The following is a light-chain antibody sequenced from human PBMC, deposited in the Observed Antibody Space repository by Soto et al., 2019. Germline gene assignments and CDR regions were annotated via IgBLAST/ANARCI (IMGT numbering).Light chain of an antibody. Sequence: QSVLIQPASVSESPGQSITISCTGTSSDVGNYNYVSWYQQHPGKAPKVIMYAVSHRPSGVSNRFSGSKSGNTAFLTISGLQAEDEADYYCNSFTTTTTLVVFGTGTQVTVL. J-gene: IGLJ1*01. CDR1: SSDVGNYNY. V-gene: IGLV2-14*01. CDR3: NSFTTTTTLVV. CDR2: AVS.